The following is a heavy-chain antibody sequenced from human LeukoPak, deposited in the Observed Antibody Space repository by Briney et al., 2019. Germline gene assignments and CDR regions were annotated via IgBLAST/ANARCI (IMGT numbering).Heavy chain of an antibody. Sequence: GGSLRLSCAASGFTFSNYGMHWVRQAPGKGLEWVAVIWYDESNKYYSDSVTDRFTISRDNSKNTLYLQMNSLRAEDTAVYYCARDTNLYGGPRASGGCDFWGLGTPVTVSS. J-gene: IGHJ4*02. CDR2: IWYDESNK. D-gene: IGHD4-23*01. CDR1: GFTFSNYG. V-gene: IGHV3-33*01. CDR3: ARDTNLYGGPRASGGCDF.